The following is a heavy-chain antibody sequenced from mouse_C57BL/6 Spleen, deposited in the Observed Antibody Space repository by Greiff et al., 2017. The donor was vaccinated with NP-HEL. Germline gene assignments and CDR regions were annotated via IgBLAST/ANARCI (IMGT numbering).Heavy chain of an antibody. V-gene: IGHV1-74*01. J-gene: IGHJ3*01. Sequence: VQLQQPGAELVKPGASVKVSCKASGYTFTSYWMHWVKQRPGQGLEWIGRIHPSDSDTNYNQKFKGKATLTVDKSSSTAYMQLSSLTSEDSAVYYCADYDGYPAWFAYWGQGTLVTVSA. CDR3: ADYDGYPAWFAY. CDR2: IHPSDSDT. CDR1: GYTFTSYW. D-gene: IGHD2-3*01.